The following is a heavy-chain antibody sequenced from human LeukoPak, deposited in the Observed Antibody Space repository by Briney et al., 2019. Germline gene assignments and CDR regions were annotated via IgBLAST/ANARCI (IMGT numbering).Heavy chain of an antibody. CDR2: IIPIFGTA. V-gene: IGHV1-69*01. CDR3: ARAPIAAAGLDP. J-gene: IGHJ5*02. Sequence: GGSLRLSCAASGFTFSSYAISWVRQAPGQGLEWMGGIIPIFGTANYAQKFQGRVTITADESTSTAYMELSSLRSEDTAVYHCARAPIAAAGLDPWGQGTLVTVSS. D-gene: IGHD6-13*01. CDR1: GFTFSSYA.